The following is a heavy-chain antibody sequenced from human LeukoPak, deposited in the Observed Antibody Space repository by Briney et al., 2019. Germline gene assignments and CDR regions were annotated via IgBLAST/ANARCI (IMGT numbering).Heavy chain of an antibody. D-gene: IGHD3-22*01. CDR3: AKDGGGYYGSYFDY. J-gene: IGHJ4*02. CDR1: GFTFSSYA. CDR2: ISGSGGST. Sequence: HPGGSLRLSCAASGFTFSSYAVSWVRQAPGKGLEWVSAISGSGGSTYYADSVKGRFTISRDNSKNTLYLQMNSLRAEDTAVYYCAKDGGGYYGSYFDYWGQGTLVTVSS. V-gene: IGHV3-23*01.